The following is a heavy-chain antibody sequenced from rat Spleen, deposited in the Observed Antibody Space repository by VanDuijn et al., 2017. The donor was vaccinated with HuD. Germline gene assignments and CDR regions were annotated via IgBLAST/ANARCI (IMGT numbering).Heavy chain of an antibody. CDR1: GLSLTSNS. D-gene: IGHD1-8*01. CDR3: ARSDFSSPYYFDY. J-gene: IGHJ2*01. Sequence: QVQLKESGPGLVQPSQTLSLTCTVSGLSLTSNSVSWIRQPPGKGLEWMGVIWDNGGTDYTSSLKSRLSISRDTSKSQLFLKMNSLQTEDTAMYFCARSDFSSPYYFDYWGQGVMVTVSS. V-gene: IGHV2-47*01. CDR2: IWDNGGT.